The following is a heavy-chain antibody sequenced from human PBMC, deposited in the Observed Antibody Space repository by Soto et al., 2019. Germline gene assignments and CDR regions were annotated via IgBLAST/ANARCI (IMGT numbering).Heavy chain of an antibody. CDR3: ASSAIGLHDFDY. J-gene: IGHJ4*02. CDR2: IYYSGST. Sequence: QLQLQESGPGLVKPSETLSLTCTVSGGSISSSSYYWGWIRQPPGKGLEWIGSIYYSGSTYYNPSLKSRVTISVDTSKNQFSLKLSSVTAADTAVYYCASSAIGLHDFDYWGQGTLVTVSS. V-gene: IGHV4-39*01. CDR1: GGSISSSSYY. D-gene: IGHD6-6*01.